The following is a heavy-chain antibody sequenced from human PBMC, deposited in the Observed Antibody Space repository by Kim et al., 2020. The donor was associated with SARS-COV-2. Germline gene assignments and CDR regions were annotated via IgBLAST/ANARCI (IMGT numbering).Heavy chain of an antibody. J-gene: IGHJ4*02. CDR2: IYYIGST. CDR1: GGSISIVGYY. V-gene: IGHV4-31*03. CDR3: AGDVRVWGVFDY. Sequence: SETLSLTCTVSGGSISIVGYYWSWIRQHPGKGLEWIGYIYYIGSTYYNPSLKRRVTISVDTSKNQFSLKLSSVTAADTAVYYCAGDVRVWGVFDYWGQGNLVTVSS. D-gene: IGHD3-10*02.